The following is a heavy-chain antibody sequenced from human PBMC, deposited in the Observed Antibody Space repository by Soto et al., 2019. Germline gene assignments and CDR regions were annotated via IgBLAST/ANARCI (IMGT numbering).Heavy chain of an antibody. CDR3: ARVGGLDYYDSSGYYFDY. V-gene: IGHV4-39*07. J-gene: IGHJ4*02. CDR2: IYHSGST. D-gene: IGHD3-22*01. CDR1: GGSLSSNSYY. Sequence: SETLSLTCTVSGGSLSSNSYYWGWIRQPPGKGLEWIGSIYHSGSTYYNPSLKSRVTISVDRSKNQFSLKLSSVTAADTAVYYCARVGGLDYYDSSGYYFDYWGQGTLVTVSS.